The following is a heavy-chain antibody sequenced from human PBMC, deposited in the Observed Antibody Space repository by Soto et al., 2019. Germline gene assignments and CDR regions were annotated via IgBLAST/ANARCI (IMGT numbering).Heavy chain of an antibody. Sequence: PGGSLRLSCVPSGFTFSSYAMSWVRQAPGKGLEWVSSITGSSSATYHAASVEGRFTISRDNAKNTLYLQMTSLRAEDSAIYYCAKSSGWYVNNWLDPWGQGTLVTVSS. J-gene: IGHJ5*02. CDR2: ITGSSSAT. CDR3: AKSSGWYVNNWLDP. D-gene: IGHD6-19*01. CDR1: GFTFSSYA. V-gene: IGHV3-23*01.